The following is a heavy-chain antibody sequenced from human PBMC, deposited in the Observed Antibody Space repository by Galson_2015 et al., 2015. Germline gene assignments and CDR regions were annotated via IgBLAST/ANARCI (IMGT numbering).Heavy chain of an antibody. CDR2: IYYSGST. J-gene: IGHJ4*02. V-gene: IGHV4-30-4*01. CDR1: GGSISSGDYY. Sequence: TLSLTCTVSGGSISSGDYYWSWIRQPPGKGLEWIGCIYYSGSTYYNPSLKSRVTMSVDTSKKQFSLKLTSVTAADTAVYYCARDQVGGIWDFWGQGTLVTVSS. CDR3: ARDQVGGIWDF. D-gene: IGHD1-26*01.